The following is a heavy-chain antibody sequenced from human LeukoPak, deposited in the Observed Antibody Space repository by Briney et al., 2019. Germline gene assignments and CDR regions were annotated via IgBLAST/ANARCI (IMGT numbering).Heavy chain of an antibody. D-gene: IGHD4-17*01. Sequence: ASVKVSCKVSGYTLTELSMHWVRQAPGKGLEWMGGFDPEDGETIYAQKFQGRVTMTEDTSTDTAYMELSSLRSEDTAVYYCATFSSLGKKFSTVTTLQHWGQGTLVTVSS. CDR3: ATFSSLGKKFSTVTTLQH. CDR2: FDPEDGET. J-gene: IGHJ1*01. V-gene: IGHV1-24*01. CDR1: GYTLTELS.